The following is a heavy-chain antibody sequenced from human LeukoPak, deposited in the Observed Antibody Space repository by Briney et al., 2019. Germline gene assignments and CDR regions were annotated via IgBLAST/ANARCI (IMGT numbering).Heavy chain of an antibody. CDR1: GFTFSNFW. J-gene: IGHJ4*02. Sequence: GGSLRLSCEASGFTFSNFWMTWVRQAPGKGLEWVANIKQDGSETYYVDSVKGRFTISRDNAKNSLYLQMDSLTAEDTAVYYCTRKGSQWDFLVDYWGQGTRVAVSP. CDR3: TRKGSQWDFLVDY. CDR2: IKQDGSET. V-gene: IGHV3-7*01. D-gene: IGHD2/OR15-2a*01.